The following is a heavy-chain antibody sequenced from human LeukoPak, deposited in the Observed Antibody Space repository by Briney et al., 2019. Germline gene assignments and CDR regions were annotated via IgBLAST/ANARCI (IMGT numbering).Heavy chain of an antibody. D-gene: IGHD6-13*01. CDR3: ATLSASAAGSIDY. Sequence: GGSLRLSCAASGFTFSSYSMNWVRQAPGKGLEWVSSISSSSSYIYYADSVKGRFTISRDNAKNSLYLQMNSLRAEDTAVYYCATLSASAAGSIDYWGQGTLVTVSS. V-gene: IGHV3-21*01. CDR2: ISSSSSYI. J-gene: IGHJ4*02. CDR1: GFTFSSYS.